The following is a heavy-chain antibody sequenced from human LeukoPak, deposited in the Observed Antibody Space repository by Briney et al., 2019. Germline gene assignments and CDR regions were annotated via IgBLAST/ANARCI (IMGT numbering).Heavy chain of an antibody. CDR2: ISGSGGTK. D-gene: IGHD3-10*01. V-gene: IGHV3-23*01. Sequence: GGSLRLSCAASGFTFSSYAMSWVRQAPREGLEWVSAISGSGGTKYYADSVNGRFTISRDNSKNTLYLQMNSLTAEDTALYYCAQVMGVRGAPSDYWGQGTLVTVSS. J-gene: IGHJ4*02. CDR1: GFTFSSYA. CDR3: AQVMGVRGAPSDY.